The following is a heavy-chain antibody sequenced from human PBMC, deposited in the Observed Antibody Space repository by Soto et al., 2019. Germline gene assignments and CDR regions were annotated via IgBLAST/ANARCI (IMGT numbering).Heavy chain of an antibody. CDR2: VDYSGTA. J-gene: IGHJ4*02. CDR3: ARITGRHLDY. Sequence: SETLSLTYTVSYGSLSVTNIFWGWVRQTPGKGLEWIGNVDYSGTAYFSPSLATRVTFHVDTSKNQFSLTLYSVTAADTAVYYCARITGRHLDYWGQG. D-gene: IGHD1-20*01. CDR1: YGSLSVTNIF. V-gene: IGHV4-39*01.